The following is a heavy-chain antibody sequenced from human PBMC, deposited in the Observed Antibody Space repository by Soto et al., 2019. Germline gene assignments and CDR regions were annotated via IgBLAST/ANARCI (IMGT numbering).Heavy chain of an antibody. CDR3: ERVVQPVDLVDF. D-gene: IGHD2-8*01. CDR2: IYDTGTS. Sequence: SETLSLTCTVSGGSFHSGAYYWSWLRQHPAKGLEWIASIYDTGTSAYTPSLRSRLSMSIDSSKSQFSLTLTSVTAAAPAVYHGERVVQPVDLVDFWGQGALETVSS. V-gene: IGHV4-31*03. CDR1: GGSFHSGAYY. J-gene: IGHJ4*01.